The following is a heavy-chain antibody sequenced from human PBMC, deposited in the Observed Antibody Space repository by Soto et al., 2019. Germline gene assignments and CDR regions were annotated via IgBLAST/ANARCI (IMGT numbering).Heavy chain of an antibody. CDR3: DYVGGHSTGDYSFDL. D-gene: IGHD5-18*01. CDR2: ISTYNENM. V-gene: IGHV1-18*04. J-gene: IGHJ4*02. Sequence: RASVKVSCKVSGSTFTSNGIGWVRQAPGQGLEWMGWISTYNENMDTAPQLQGRLTMTTDTSTTTAYMELTNLKFDDTALYYCDYVGGHSTGDYSFDLCGQGTPVTVYS. CDR1: GSTFTSNG.